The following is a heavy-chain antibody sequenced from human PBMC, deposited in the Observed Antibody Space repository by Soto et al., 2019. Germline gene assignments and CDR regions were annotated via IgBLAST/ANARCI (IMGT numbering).Heavy chain of an antibody. J-gene: IGHJ6*02. V-gene: IGHV1-69*06. D-gene: IGHD2-2*01. CDR1: GGIFISRHA. Sequence: SVKVSCKASGGIFISRHAINWVRQAPGQGLEWMGGIIPIFGTTNYAQKFQGRVTIIADKSTSTAYMELSSLRSEDTAVYFCARGDNVVIPPATYYYYAMDVWGPGTTVTV. CDR3: ARGDNVVIPPATYYYYAMDV. CDR2: IIPIFGTT.